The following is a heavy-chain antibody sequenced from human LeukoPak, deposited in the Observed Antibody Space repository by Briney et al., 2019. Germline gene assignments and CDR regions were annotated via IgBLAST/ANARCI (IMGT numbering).Heavy chain of an antibody. V-gene: IGHV3-21*01. CDR3: ARHWTENYYYYYMDV. D-gene: IGHD3/OR15-3a*01. CDR1: GFTFSSYS. J-gene: IGHJ6*03. CDR2: ISSSSSYI. Sequence: GGSLRLSCAASGFTFSSYSMNWVRQAPGKGLEWVSSISSSSSYIYYADSVKGRFTISRDNAKNSLYLQMNSLRAEDTAVYYCARHWTENYYYYYMDVWGKGTTVTISS.